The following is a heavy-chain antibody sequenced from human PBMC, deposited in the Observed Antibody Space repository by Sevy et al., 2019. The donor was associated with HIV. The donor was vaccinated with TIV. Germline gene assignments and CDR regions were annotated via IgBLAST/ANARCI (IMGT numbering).Heavy chain of an antibody. D-gene: IGHD4-17*01. CDR3: TTTRDYGDYVGGMDV. Sequence: GGSLRLSCAASGFTFSNAWMSWVRQAPGKGLEWVGRIKSITDGGTTDYAAPVKGRFTISRDDSKTTLYLQMNSLKTEDTAVYYCTTTRDYGDYVGGMDVWGQGTTVTVSS. J-gene: IGHJ6*02. CDR1: GFTFSNAW. CDR2: IKSITDGGTT. V-gene: IGHV3-15*01.